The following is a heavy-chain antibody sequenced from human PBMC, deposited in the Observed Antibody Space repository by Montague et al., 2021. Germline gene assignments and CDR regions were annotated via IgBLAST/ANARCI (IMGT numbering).Heavy chain of an antibody. CDR2: ITLDGSST. CDR3: ARNWASAAPGAVDI. D-gene: IGHD6-13*01. V-gene: IGHV3-74*01. Sequence: SLRLSCAASGFSFSSYWMHWVRQAPGKGLLWVSRITLDGSSTTFAASVKGRFTTSRDNAKATLYLQMNSLRVEDTAVYYCARNWASAAPGAVDIWGQGTMVTVSS. J-gene: IGHJ3*02. CDR1: GFSFSSYW.